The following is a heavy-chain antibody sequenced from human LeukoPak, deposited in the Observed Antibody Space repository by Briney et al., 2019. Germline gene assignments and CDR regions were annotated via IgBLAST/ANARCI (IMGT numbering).Heavy chain of an antibody. J-gene: IGHJ4*02. CDR2: INPDSGGT. D-gene: IGHD4-17*01. CDR1: GYTFTCYY. Sequence: GASVKVSCKASGYTFTCYYMHWVRQAPGQGLEWMGWINPDSGGTNYAQKFQGRGTMTRDTSISTAYMELSRLRSDDTAVYYCARDLVDGDYNVLYYWGQGRLVIVSS. V-gene: IGHV1-2*02. CDR3: ARDLVDGDYNVLYY.